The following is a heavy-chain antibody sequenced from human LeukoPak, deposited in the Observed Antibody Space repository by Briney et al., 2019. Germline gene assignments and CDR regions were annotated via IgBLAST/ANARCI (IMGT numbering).Heavy chain of an antibody. V-gene: IGHV3-7*01. CDR1: GFTFSSYW. Sequence: GGSLRLSCAASGFTFSSYWMSWVRQAPGKGLEWVANIKQDGSEKYYVDSVKGRFTISRDNAKNSLYLQMNSLRAEDTAVYYCARDSLLWFGELRGATDYWGQGTLVTVSS. CDR3: ARDSLLWFGELRGATDY. D-gene: IGHD3-10*01. J-gene: IGHJ4*02. CDR2: IKQDGSEK.